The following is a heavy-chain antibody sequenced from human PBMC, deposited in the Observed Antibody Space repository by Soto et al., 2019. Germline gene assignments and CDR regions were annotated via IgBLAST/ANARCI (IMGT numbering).Heavy chain of an antibody. J-gene: IGHJ6*02. CDR2: INPNRGGT. Sequence: QVQLVQSGAEVKKPGASVKVSCKASGYTFTGYYMHWVRQAPGQGLEWMGWINPNRGGTNYAQKFQGWVTMTRDTSISTAYMELSRLRSDDTAVYYCARDWVVAASTTNYSYYGMDVWGQGTTVTVSS. V-gene: IGHV1-2*04. D-gene: IGHD2-15*01. CDR1: GYTFTGYY. CDR3: ARDWVVAASTTNYSYYGMDV.